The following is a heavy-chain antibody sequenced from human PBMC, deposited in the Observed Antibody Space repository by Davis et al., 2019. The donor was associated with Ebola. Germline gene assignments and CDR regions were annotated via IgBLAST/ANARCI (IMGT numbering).Heavy chain of an antibody. CDR3: ATVLRFLEWLFPNYYYYGTDV. CDR2: MNPNSGNT. CDR1: GYTFTSYD. D-gene: IGHD3-3*01. V-gene: IGHV1-8*01. Sequence: ASVKVSCKASGYTFTSYDINWVRQATGQGLEWMGWMNPNSGNTGYAQKFQGRVTITADESTSTAYMELSSLRSEDTAVYYCATVLRFLEWLFPNYYYYGTDVWGQGTTVTVSS. J-gene: IGHJ6*02.